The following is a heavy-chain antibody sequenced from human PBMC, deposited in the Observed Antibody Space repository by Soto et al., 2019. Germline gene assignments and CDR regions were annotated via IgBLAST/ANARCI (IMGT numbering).Heavy chain of an antibody. Sequence: ASVKVSCKTSRYTFSNYGITWVRQAPGQPLEWLGWISLYSDGTNYAQKFQGRVSMTTDTSTTTAYMELRSLRYDDTAVYYCARVVPGAEAWFGPWGQGTLVTVSS. V-gene: IGHV1-18*01. CDR1: RYTFSNYG. CDR3: ARVVPGAEAWFGP. D-gene: IGHD2-2*01. J-gene: IGHJ5*02. CDR2: ISLYSDGT.